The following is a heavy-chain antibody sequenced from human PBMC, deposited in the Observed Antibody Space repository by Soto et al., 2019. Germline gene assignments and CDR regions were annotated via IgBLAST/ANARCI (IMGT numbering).Heavy chain of an antibody. CDR1: GGSIGNGGSC. J-gene: IGHJ4*02. D-gene: IGHD4-17*01. CDR3: ARASFDFGGGYYFEY. V-gene: IGHV4-31*03. Sequence: PSETLSLTCTVSGGSIGNGGSCCTWIRQHQWRGLEWIGYISYSGNTYYNPSLKGRLNISVDTSKNQFSLKLSSVTAADTAVYYCARASFDFGGGYYFEYWGQGTLV. CDR2: ISYSGNT.